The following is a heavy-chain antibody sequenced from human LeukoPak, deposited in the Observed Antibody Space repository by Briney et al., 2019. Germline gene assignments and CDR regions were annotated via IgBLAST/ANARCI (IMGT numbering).Heavy chain of an antibody. D-gene: IGHD2-2*01. CDR3: ATEGRSTTPGY. CDR1: GFTFSSYS. CDR2: ISSSGSSI. Sequence: GGSLRLSCAASGFTFSSYSMNWVRQAPGKGLEWVSFISSSGSSIYYADSVKGRFTISRDNANNSLYLQMNSLRAEDTSVYYCATEGRSTTPGYWGQGTLVTVSS. J-gene: IGHJ4*02. V-gene: IGHV3-21*01.